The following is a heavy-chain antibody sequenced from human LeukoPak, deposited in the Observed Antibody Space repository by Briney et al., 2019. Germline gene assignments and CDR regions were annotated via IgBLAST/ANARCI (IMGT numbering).Heavy chain of an antibody. CDR2: TETDNDDT. V-gene: IGHV1-3*02. CDR1: GYTFTKHA. D-gene: IGHD2-21*01. CDR3: ARGFQGTFDI. J-gene: IGHJ3*02. Sequence: GASVKVSCKASGYTFTKHAMHWVRQAPGQRFEWMGWTETDNDDTTYSQEFQDRVTITRDTSASTVYMELSSLRSEDTAMYYCARGFQGTFDIWGQGTMVTVSS.